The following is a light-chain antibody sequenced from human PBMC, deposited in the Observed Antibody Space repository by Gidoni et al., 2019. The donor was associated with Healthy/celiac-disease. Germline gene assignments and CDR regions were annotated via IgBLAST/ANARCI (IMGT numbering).Light chain of an antibody. CDR1: QSSSSW. Sequence: DIQMTQSPSTLSASVGDRVTINCRASQSSSSWLAWYQQKPGKAPKLLIYKAYSVESGVQSRFSGSGSGTEFTLTISSLQPDDFATYYCQQYNSYPFTCXPXTKVDIK. J-gene: IGKJ3*01. CDR3: QQYNSYPFT. V-gene: IGKV1-5*03. CDR2: KAY.